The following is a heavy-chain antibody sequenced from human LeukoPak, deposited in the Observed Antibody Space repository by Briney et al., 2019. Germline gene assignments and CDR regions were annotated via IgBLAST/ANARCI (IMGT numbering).Heavy chain of an antibody. D-gene: IGHD2-2*01. Sequence: SETLSLTCTVSGGSISTNSYYWGWIRQPPGKGLEWIGSIFYTGNTSYNPSLKSRVTVFVDTSKNQFSLKLSSVTAADTAVYYCATRAVVPAAFFDSWGQGTLVTVSS. J-gene: IGHJ4*02. CDR2: IFYTGNT. CDR1: GGSISTNSYY. CDR3: ATRAVVPAAFFDS. V-gene: IGHV4-39*01.